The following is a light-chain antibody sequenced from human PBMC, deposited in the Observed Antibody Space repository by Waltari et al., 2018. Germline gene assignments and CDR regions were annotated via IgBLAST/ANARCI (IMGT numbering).Light chain of an antibody. J-gene: IGKJ4*01. V-gene: IGKV3-11*01. Sequence: EIVLTQSPATLSLSPGERATLSCRASQNIDYYLAWYQLKPGQAPRLPIYESAIRATGIPARFSGSGSGTDFTLTISSLEAEDFATYYCQQRSNWVLTFGGGTKVELK. CDR3: QQRSNWVLT. CDR2: ESA. CDR1: QNIDYY.